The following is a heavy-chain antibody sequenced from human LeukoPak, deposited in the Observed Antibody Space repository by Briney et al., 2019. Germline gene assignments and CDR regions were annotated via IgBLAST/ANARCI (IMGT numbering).Heavy chain of an antibody. V-gene: IGHV4-39*07. CDR2: MYYSGST. CDR3: AGRSDYYGSGSYRRTKYYYYYYMDV. J-gene: IGHJ6*03. D-gene: IGHD3-10*01. CDR1: GGSISSNNYY. Sequence: RTSETLSLTCTVSGGSISSNNYYWGWIRQPPGKGLEWIGSMYYSGSTYYSPSLKSRVAISLDTSKNQFSLKLRSVTAADTAVYYCAGRSDYYGSGSYRRTKYYYYYYMDVWGKGTTVTISS.